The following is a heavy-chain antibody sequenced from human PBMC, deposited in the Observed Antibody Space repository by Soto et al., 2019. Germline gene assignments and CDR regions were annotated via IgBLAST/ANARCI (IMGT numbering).Heavy chain of an antibody. D-gene: IGHD6-6*01. Sequence: QVQLQESGPGLVKPSETLSLTCTVSGGSISSYYWSWIRQPPGKGLEWIGYIYYSGSTNYNPSLKSRVTISVDTSKNQFSLKLSSVTAADTAVYYCARDRGAARPYYYYGMDVWGQGTTVTVSS. J-gene: IGHJ6*02. CDR3: ARDRGAARPYYYYGMDV. CDR1: GGSISSYY. V-gene: IGHV4-59*01. CDR2: IYYSGST.